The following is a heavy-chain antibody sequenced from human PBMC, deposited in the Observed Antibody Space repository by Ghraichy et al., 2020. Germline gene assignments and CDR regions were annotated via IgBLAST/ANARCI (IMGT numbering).Heavy chain of an antibody. CDR2: INAGNGNT. D-gene: IGHD2-2*01. V-gene: IGHV1-3*01. Sequence: ASVKVSCKASGYTFTSYAMHWVRQAPGQRLEWMGWINAGNGNTKYSQKFQGRVTITRDTSANTAYMELSSLRSEDTAVYYCARVILGYCSSTSCHPYFDYWGQGTLVTVSS. CDR3: ARVILGYCSSTSCHPYFDY. J-gene: IGHJ4*02. CDR1: GYTFTSYA.